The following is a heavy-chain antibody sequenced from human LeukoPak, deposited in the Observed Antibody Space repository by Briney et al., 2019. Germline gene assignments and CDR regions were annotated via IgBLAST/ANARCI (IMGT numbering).Heavy chain of an antibody. D-gene: IGHD5-12*01. Sequence: GATVKLSCTASGGSFSSNAISWVRQAPGQGLEWMGGFIPIFGTANYAQKFQGRGTITADESTSTAYMELSSLRSEDTAVYYCARDRGVATITGPFDYWGQGTLVTVSS. J-gene: IGHJ4*02. CDR3: ARDRGVATITGPFDY. CDR2: FIPIFGTA. V-gene: IGHV1-69*13. CDR1: GGSFSSNA.